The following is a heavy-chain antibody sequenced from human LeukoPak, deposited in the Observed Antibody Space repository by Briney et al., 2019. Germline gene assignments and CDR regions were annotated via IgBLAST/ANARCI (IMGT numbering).Heavy chain of an antibody. CDR3: AEDHCTGDNYYHAH. J-gene: IGHJ4*02. CDR2: ISPLIGTT. CDR1: GGTLSNNP. D-gene: IGHD2-8*02. Sequence: SVKVSCKASGGTLSNNPISWLRQVPGQRLQWMGNISPLIGTTLYTQELQGRVTITTVKSTSTSYMDLYSLTSDDTAVYYCAEDHCTGDNYYHAHWGQGTLVTVSS. V-gene: IGHV1-69*08.